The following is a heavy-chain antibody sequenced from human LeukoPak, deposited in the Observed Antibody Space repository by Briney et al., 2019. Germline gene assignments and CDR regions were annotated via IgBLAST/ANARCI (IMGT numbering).Heavy chain of an antibody. D-gene: IGHD3-22*01. Sequence: SETLSLTCTVSGGSISSYYWNWIRQPPGKGLEWIGYIYYSGSTDYNPSLKSRVTTSVDTSKNQFSLKLSSVTAADTAVYYCARERLGYYDRSGLDYWGQGTLVTVSS. V-gene: IGHV4-59*01. CDR2: IYYSGST. CDR3: ARERLGYYDRSGLDY. J-gene: IGHJ4*02. CDR1: GGSISSYY.